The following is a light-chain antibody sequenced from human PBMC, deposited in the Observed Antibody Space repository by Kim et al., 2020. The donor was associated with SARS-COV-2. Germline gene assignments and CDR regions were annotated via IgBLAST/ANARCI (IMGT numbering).Light chain of an antibody. J-gene: IGKJ4*01. V-gene: IGKV3-15*01. CDR1: QRSSRN. CDR3: QHYENRVT. Sequence: LAAAPGDRATLTGRSSQRSSRNWDRYQQRQGQAPRILIDGQTTRGTGSTARGSGSGSETEFTLTSRSLQAEEVEVYYCQHYENRVTFGGGTKVEI. CDR2: GQT.